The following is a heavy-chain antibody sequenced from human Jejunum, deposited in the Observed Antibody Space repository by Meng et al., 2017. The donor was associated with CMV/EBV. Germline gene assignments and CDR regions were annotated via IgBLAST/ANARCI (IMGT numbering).Heavy chain of an antibody. Sequence: IPWVRQAPGQGLEWMGIINPSSGSTTYARKLQGRVTMTRDPSTSTFYMELSSLTSEDTAVYFCSRGPYYYESSGYYGGQSNWFDPWGQGTQVTVSS. J-gene: IGHJ5*02. V-gene: IGHV1-46*04. D-gene: IGHD3-22*01. CDR3: SRGPYYYESSGYYGGQSNWFDP. CDR2: INPSSGST.